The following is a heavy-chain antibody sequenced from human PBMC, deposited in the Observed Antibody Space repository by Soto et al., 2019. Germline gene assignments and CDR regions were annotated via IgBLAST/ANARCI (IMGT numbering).Heavy chain of an antibody. Sequence: SETLSLTCTVSGGSISSYYWSWIRQPPGKGLEWIGYIYYSGSTNYNPSLKSRVNISVDTSKNQFSLKLSSVTAADTAVYYCARRWGNGFDYWGQGTLVTVSS. CDR1: GGSISSYY. D-gene: IGHD3-16*01. V-gene: IGHV4-59*08. CDR3: ARRWGNGFDY. CDR2: IYYSGST. J-gene: IGHJ4*02.